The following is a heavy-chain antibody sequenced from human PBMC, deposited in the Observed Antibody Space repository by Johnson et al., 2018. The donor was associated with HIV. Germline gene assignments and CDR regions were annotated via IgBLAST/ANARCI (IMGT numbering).Heavy chain of an antibody. D-gene: IGHD5-12*01. CDR3: AKDISQWLIRAFDI. Sequence: VLFVESGGGLVQPGGSLRLSCAASGITVSSNYMSWVRQTPGKGLEWVSVIYSGGSTYYADSVKGRFTISRDNSKNTLYLQMNSLRAEDTAVYYCAKDISQWLIRAFDIWGQGTMVTVSS. CDR2: IYSGGST. CDR1: GITVSSNY. V-gene: IGHV3-66*02. J-gene: IGHJ3*02.